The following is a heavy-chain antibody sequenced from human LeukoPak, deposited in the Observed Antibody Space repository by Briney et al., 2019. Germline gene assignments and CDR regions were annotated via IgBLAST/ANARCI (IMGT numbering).Heavy chain of an antibody. Sequence: AGNGNTKYSQKFQGRVTITRDTSASTAYMELSSLRSEDTAVYYCARVAYYYGSGPPYGMDVWGQGTTVTVSS. V-gene: IGHV1-3*01. CDR2: AGNGNT. D-gene: IGHD3-10*01. CDR3: ARVAYYYGSGPPYGMDV. J-gene: IGHJ6*02.